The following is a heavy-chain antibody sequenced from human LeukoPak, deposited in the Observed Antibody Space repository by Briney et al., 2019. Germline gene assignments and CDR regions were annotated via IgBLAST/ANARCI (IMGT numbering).Heavy chain of an antibody. CDR2: INPNSGGT. Sequence: GASVKVSCKASGYTFTGYYMHWVRQAPGQGLEWMGWINPNSGGTNYAQKFQGRVTMTRDTSISTAYMELSRLRSDDTAVYYCARALVLLWFGEFDFDYWGQGTLVTVSS. V-gene: IGHV1-2*02. J-gene: IGHJ4*02. D-gene: IGHD3-10*01. CDR1: GYTFTGYY. CDR3: ARALVLLWFGEFDFDY.